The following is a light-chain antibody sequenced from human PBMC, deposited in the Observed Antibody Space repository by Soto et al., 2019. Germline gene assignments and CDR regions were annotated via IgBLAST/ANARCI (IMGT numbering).Light chain of an antibody. Sequence: EIVMTQSPATLSVSPGERATLSCRASQGISRNLAWYQQKPGQAPRLLIYGAFKRATGIPDRFSGSGSGTDFTLTISRMEPEDFAVYCCQQYGSSPRTFGQGTKV. CDR3: QQYGSSPRT. J-gene: IGKJ1*01. V-gene: IGKV3-20*01. CDR1: QGISRN. CDR2: GAF.